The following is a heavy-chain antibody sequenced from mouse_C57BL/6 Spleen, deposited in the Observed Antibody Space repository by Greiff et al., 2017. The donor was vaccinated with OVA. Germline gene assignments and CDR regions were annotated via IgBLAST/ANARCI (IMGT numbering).Heavy chain of an antibody. Sequence: EVKLMESGGGLVQPGGSMKLSCVASGFTFSNYWMNWVRQSPEKGLEWVAQIRLKSDNYATHYAESVKGRFTISRGESKRCVYLQMNNLRAEDTGIYYCTDTAGSYWGQGTTLTVSS. D-gene: IGHD1-2*01. CDR3: TDTAGSY. J-gene: IGHJ2*01. CDR2: IRLKSDNYAT. CDR1: GFTFSNYW. V-gene: IGHV6-3*01.